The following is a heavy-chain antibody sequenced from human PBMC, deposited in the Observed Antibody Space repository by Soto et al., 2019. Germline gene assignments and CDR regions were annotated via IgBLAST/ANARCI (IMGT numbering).Heavy chain of an antibody. CDR1: GFTFSSYA. CDR3: AKSPALGYCSGGSCFDDAFDI. D-gene: IGHD2-15*01. Sequence: GGSLRLSCSASGFTFSSYAMSWVRQAPGKGLEWVSAISGSGGSTYYADSVKGRFTISRDNSKNTLYMQMNSLRAEDTAVYYCAKSPALGYCSGGSCFDDAFDIWGQGTMVTVSS. V-gene: IGHV3-23*01. CDR2: ISGSGGST. J-gene: IGHJ3*02.